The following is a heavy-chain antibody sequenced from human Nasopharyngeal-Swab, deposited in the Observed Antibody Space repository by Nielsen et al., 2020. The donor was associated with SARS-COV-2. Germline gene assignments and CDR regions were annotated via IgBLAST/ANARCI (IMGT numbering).Heavy chain of an antibody. D-gene: IGHD4-17*01. Sequence: SGPPLAKPTHTLTLPCPFSGLSPSTSAISVSWLRQPSVQALQWLALIDWDDDKYYSTSLKTRLTISKDTSNNQVVLTMPNMDPVDTATYYCARIRYGDFNVYYFDYWGQGTLVTVSS. V-gene: IGHV2-70*01. CDR2: IDWDDDK. J-gene: IGHJ4*02. CDR1: GLSPSTSAIS. CDR3: ARIRYGDFNVYYFDY.